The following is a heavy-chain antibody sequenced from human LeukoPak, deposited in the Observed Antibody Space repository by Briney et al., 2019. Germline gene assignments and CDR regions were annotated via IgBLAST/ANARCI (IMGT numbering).Heavy chain of an antibody. CDR1: GFTFSSYG. Sequence: GGSLRLSCAASGFTFSSYGMNWVRQAPCKGLEWVAFIRSDGSNKYYTDSVKGRFTISRDNSKKTLYLQMNSLRAEDTAVYYCATNHSGSYTFEYWGQGTLVTVSS. V-gene: IGHV3-30*02. J-gene: IGHJ4*02. CDR2: IRSDGSNK. CDR3: ATNHSGSYTFEY. D-gene: IGHD1-26*01.